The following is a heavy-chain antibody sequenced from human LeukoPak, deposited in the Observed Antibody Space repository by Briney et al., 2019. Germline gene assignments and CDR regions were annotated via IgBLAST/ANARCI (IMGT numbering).Heavy chain of an antibody. CDR1: GGTFSSYA. D-gene: IGHD6-6*01. CDR2: IIPIFGTA. CDR3: ARVGGGSSSSTSKPYYYYYMDV. Sequence: SVKVSCKASGGTFSSYAISWVRQAPGQGLEWMGGIIPIFGTANYAQKFQGRVTITTDESTSTAYMELSCLRSEDTAVYYCARVGGGSSSSTSKPYYYYYMDVWGKGTTVTVSS. V-gene: IGHV1-69*05. J-gene: IGHJ6*03.